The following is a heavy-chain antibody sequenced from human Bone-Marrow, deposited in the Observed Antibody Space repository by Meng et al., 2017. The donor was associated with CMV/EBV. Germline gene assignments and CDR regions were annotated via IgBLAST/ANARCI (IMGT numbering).Heavy chain of an antibody. CDR2: ISSGSTYI. Sequence: GESLKISCAASGFTFINYTMNWVRQAPGKGLEWVSSISSGSTYIYYADSMRGRFTISRDNAKNSLYLQMNSLRAEDTAVYYCARDRHSNNWYTIDYWGQGTLVTGSS. CDR1: GFTFINYT. CDR3: ARDRHSNNWYTIDY. D-gene: IGHD6-13*01. V-gene: IGHV3-21*01. J-gene: IGHJ4*02.